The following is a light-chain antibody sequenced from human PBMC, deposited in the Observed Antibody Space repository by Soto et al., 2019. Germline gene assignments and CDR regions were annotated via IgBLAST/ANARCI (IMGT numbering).Light chain of an antibody. CDR2: DAS. CDR1: QSVSSN. J-gene: IGKJ4*01. CDR3: QQRSEWPLT. V-gene: IGKV3-11*01. Sequence: EIVLTQSPATLSLSPGERATLFCRASQSVSSNLAWYQQKPGQAPRLLIYDASNRATGIPARFSGSGSGTDFTLTISSLEPEDFAVYYCQQRSEWPLTFGGGTKVEIK.